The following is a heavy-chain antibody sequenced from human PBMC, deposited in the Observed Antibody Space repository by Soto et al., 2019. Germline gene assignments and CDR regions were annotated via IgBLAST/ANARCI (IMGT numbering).Heavy chain of an antibody. CDR3: ARSGLGSGYDAFDI. Sequence: SETLSLTCTVSGGSISSYYWSWIRQPPGKGLEWIGYIYYSGSTNYNPSLKGRVTISVDTSKNQFSLKLSSVTAADTAVYYCARSGLGSGYDAFDIWGQGTMVTVSS. V-gene: IGHV4-59*01. J-gene: IGHJ3*02. D-gene: IGHD5-12*01. CDR2: IYYSGST. CDR1: GGSISSYY.